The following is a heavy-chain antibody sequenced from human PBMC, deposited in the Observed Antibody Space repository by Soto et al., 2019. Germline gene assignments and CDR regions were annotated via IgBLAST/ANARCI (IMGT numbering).Heavy chain of an antibody. CDR3: AKDFVRGYSYGYVDY. J-gene: IGHJ4*02. CDR2: ISYDGSNK. Sequence: VQLVESGGGVVQPGRSLRLSCAASGFTFSSYGMHWVRQAPGKGLEWVAVISYDGSNKYYADSVKGRFTISRDNSKNTLYLQMNSLRAEDTAVYYCAKDFVRGYSYGYVDYWGQGTLVTVSS. D-gene: IGHD5-18*01. CDR1: GFTFSSYG. V-gene: IGHV3-30*18.